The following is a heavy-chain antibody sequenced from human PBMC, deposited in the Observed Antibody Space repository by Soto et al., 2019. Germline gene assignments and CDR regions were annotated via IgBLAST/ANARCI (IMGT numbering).Heavy chain of an antibody. V-gene: IGHV1-2*02. CDR1: GYTFTVYY. CDR3: ARDLAKGGGSAGFDY. D-gene: IGHD1-26*01. Sequence: QVQLVQSGAEVKKPGASVNVSCKASGYTFTVYYMHWVRQAPGQGLEWMGWINPKSGGTMYPQKFQGRVTMPWDTSISTACMALTRLRSDDTAVYYCARDLAKGGGSAGFDYWGQGTLVTVSS. J-gene: IGHJ4*02. CDR2: INPKSGGT.